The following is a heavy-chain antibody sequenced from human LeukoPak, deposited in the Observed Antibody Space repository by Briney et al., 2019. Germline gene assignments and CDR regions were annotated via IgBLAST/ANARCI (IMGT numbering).Heavy chain of an antibody. D-gene: IGHD6-13*01. J-gene: IGHJ6*03. CDR2: MNPNSGNT. V-gene: IGHV1-8*01. CDR3: ARDYSSSPPGHMDV. Sequence: GASVKVSCKASGYTFTSYDINWVRQATGQGLEWMGWMNPNSGNTGYAQKFQGRVTMTRDTSTSTAYMELSRLRSDDTAVYYCARDYSSSPPGHMDVWGKGTTVTVSS. CDR1: GYTFTSYD.